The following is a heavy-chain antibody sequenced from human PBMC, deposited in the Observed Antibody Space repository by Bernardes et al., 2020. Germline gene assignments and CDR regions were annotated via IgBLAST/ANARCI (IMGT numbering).Heavy chain of an antibody. J-gene: IGHJ4*02. D-gene: IGHD3-10*01. CDR3: AHRRNSNHGEYYFDF. CDR1: GFSLTTSGLG. Sequence: SGPTLVKPTQTLTLTCTFSGFSLTTSGLGVAWIRQPPGKALEWLALIYWDDDKRYSPSLKSRLTITRDTSKNQVVLTLTNVDPVDTATYFCAHRRNSNHGEYYFDFWGQGILVTVSS. CDR2: IYWDDDK. V-gene: IGHV2-5*02.